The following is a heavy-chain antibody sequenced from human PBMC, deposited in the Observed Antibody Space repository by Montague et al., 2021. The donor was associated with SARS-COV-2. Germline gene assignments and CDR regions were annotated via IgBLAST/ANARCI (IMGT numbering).Heavy chain of an antibody. CDR1: GFIFGDYW. V-gene: IGHV3-30*18. D-gene: IGHD4-23*01. CDR3: AKGRTIIINSPFDY. J-gene: IGHJ4*02. Sequence: SLRLSCAASGFIFGDYWMSWVRQAPGKGLEWVALLSYDERNQYYADSVKGRFTITRDNSKTTLYLQMNSLTIDDTAVYYCAKGRTIIINSPFDYWGQGTPVTVSS. CDR2: LSYDERNQ.